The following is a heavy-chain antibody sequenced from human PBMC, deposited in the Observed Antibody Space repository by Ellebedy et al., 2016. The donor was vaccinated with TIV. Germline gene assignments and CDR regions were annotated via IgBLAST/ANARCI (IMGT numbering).Heavy chain of an antibody. CDR3: TRDKWELPNAYYCMDV. J-gene: IGHJ6*03. CDR2: INPSGGST. D-gene: IGHD1-26*01. Sequence: ASVKVSCXASGYTFTSYYMHWVRQAPGQGLEWMGIINPSGGSTSYAQKFQGRVTMTRDTSTSTVYMELSSLRSEDTAIYYCTRDKWELPNAYYCMDVWGKGTTVTVSS. V-gene: IGHV1-46*03. CDR1: GYTFTSYY.